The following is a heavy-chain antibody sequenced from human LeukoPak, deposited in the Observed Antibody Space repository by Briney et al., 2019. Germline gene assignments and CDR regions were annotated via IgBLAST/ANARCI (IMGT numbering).Heavy chain of an antibody. V-gene: IGHV3-23*01. CDR3: AKTPYSGTYFPDY. J-gene: IGHJ4*02. CDR1: GFTFSNYA. CDR2: ISGSGGST. D-gene: IGHD1-26*01. Sequence: GGSLRLSCAASGFTFSNYAMTWVRQAPGKALECVSAISGSGGSTYYADSVKGRFTISRDNSKNTLYLQINSLRAEDTAVYYCAKTPYSGTYFPDYWGQGTLVTVSS.